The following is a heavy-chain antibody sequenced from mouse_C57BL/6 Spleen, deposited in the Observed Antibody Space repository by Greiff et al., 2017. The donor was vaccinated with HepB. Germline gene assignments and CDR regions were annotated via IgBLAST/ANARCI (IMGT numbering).Heavy chain of an antibody. Sequence: QVQLKQPGAELVKPGASVKVSCKASGYTFTSYWMHWVKQRPGQGLEWIGRIHPSDSDTNYNQKFKGKATLTVDKSSSTAYMQLSSLTSEDSAVYYCAKGDGYYGDYAMDYWGQGTSVTVSS. D-gene: IGHD2-3*01. J-gene: IGHJ4*01. V-gene: IGHV1-74*01. CDR1: GYTFTSYW. CDR2: IHPSDSDT. CDR3: AKGDGYYGDYAMDY.